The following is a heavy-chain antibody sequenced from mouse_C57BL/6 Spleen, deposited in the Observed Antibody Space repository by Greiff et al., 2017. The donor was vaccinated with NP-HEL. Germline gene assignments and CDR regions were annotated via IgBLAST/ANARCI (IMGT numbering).Heavy chain of an antibody. CDR1: GFTFSDYG. CDR2: ISSGSSTI. D-gene: IGHD1-1*01. Sequence: DVKLVESGGGLVKPGGSLKLSCAASGFTFSDYGMHWVRQAPEKGLEWVAYISSGSSTIYYADTVKGRFTISRHNAKNTLFLQMTSLRSEDTAMYYCVRGFTTVVASPSYFDYWGQGTTLTVSS. V-gene: IGHV5-17*01. J-gene: IGHJ2*01. CDR3: VRGFTTVVASPSYFDY.